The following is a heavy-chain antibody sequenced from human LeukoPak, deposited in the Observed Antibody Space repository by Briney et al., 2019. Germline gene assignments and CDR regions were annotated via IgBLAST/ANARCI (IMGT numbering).Heavy chain of an antibody. CDR2: INHSGST. D-gene: IGHD6-13*01. Sequence: SETLSLTCAVYGGSFSGYYWSWIRQPPGKGLEWIGEINHSGSTNYNPSLKSRVTISVDTSKNQFSLKLSSVTAADTAVYYCARRALIIAAAGRGFDYWGQGTLVTVPS. V-gene: IGHV4-34*01. CDR1: GGSFSGYY. CDR3: ARRALIIAAAGRGFDY. J-gene: IGHJ4*02.